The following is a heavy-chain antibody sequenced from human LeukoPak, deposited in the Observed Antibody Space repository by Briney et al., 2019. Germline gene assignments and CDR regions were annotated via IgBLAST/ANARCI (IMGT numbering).Heavy chain of an antibody. Sequence: PSETQSLTCADYGGSFSGYYWSWIRQPPGKGLEWIGEINHSGSTNYNPSLKSRVTISVDTSKNQFSLKLSSVTAADTAVYYCARGVAAAGGDYWGQGTLVTVSS. CDR2: INHSGST. V-gene: IGHV4-34*01. CDR3: ARGVAAAGGDY. J-gene: IGHJ4*02. CDR1: GGSFSGYY. D-gene: IGHD6-13*01.